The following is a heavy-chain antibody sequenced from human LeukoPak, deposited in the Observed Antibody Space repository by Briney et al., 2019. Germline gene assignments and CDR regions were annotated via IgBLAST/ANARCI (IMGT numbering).Heavy chain of an antibody. CDR3: AREGFDGSCDY. J-gene: IGHJ4*02. V-gene: IGHV3-48*04. CDR2: ISSSSSTI. Sequence: GGSLRLSCAASGFTFSSYSMNWVRQAPGKGLEWVSYISSSSSTIYYADSVKGRFTIPRDNAKNSLYLQMNSLRAEDTAVYYCAREGFDGSCDYWGQGTLVTVSS. CDR1: GFTFSSYS. D-gene: IGHD2-15*01.